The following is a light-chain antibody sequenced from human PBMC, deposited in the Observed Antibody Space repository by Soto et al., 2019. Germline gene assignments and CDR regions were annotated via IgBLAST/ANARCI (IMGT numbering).Light chain of an antibody. CDR3: QQYNTYSWT. J-gene: IGKJ1*01. CDR1: QSISSW. V-gene: IGKV1-5*01. CDR2: DAS. Sequence: DIQMTQSPSTLSASVGDRVTITCRASQSISSWLAWYQPKPGKAPKVLIYDASSLESGVPSRFCGSGSGTEFPLSIISREPDDFSTYYCQQYNTYSWTFGQGTKVEI.